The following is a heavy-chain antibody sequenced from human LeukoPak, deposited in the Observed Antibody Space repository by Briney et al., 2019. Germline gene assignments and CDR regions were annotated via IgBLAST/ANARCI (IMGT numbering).Heavy chain of an antibody. V-gene: IGHV1-46*01. CDR3: ARVDGIAVAGVDY. J-gene: IGHJ4*02. CDR1: GYTFPSYY. CDR2: INPSGGST. D-gene: IGHD6-19*01. Sequence: ASVKVSCQASGYTFPSYYMHWLRQAPAPALEWLGIINPSGGSTSYAQKFQGRVTMTRDTSTSTVYMELSSLRSEDTAVYYCARVDGIAVAGVDYWGQGTLVTVSS.